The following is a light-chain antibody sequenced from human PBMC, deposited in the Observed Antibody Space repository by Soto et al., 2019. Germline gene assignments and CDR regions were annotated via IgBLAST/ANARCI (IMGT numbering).Light chain of an antibody. CDR1: SSDVGAYNY. CDR2: EVS. J-gene: IGLJ1*01. CDR3: SSHGGSNNFYI. V-gene: IGLV2-8*01. Sequence: QSVLTQPPSASGSPGQSVTISCIGTSSDVGAYNYVSWYQQHPGKVPKLMIYEVSKRPSGVPDRFSSSKSGNTASLTVSVLQAEDEADYYCSSHGGSNNFYILGTETKVTVL.